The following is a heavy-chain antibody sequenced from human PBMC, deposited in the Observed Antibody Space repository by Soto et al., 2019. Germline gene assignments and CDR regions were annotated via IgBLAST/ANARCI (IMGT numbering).Heavy chain of an antibody. CDR3: ARDREAAAGKVCYYGMDV. J-gene: IGHJ6*01. CDR1: GFTFSSYG. CDR2: IWYDGSNK. Sequence: WGSLRLSCAASGFTFSSYGMHWVRQAPGKGLEWVAVIWYDGSNKYYADSVKGRFTISRDNSKNTLYLQINSQRAEDTDVYYCARDREAAAGKVCYYGMDVWGQGTQVTV. D-gene: IGHD6-13*01. V-gene: IGHV3-33*01.